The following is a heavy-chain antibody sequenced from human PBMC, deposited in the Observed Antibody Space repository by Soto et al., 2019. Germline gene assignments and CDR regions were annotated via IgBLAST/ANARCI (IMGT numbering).Heavy chain of an antibody. V-gene: IGHV3-30*18. D-gene: IGHD3-10*01. CDR2: ISYDGSNK. Sequence: VGSLRLSFAASGFTFSSYGIHCVRQAPGKWLEGVAVISYDGSNKYYADSVKGRFTISRDNSKTTLYLQMNSLRAEDTAVYYCAKDLRGYYGSGSYYTAYYYGMDVWGQGTTVTVSS. CDR1: GFTFSSYG. J-gene: IGHJ6*02. CDR3: AKDLRGYYGSGSYYTAYYYGMDV.